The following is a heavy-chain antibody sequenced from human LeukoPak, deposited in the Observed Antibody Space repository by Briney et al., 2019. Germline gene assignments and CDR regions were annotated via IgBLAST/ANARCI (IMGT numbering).Heavy chain of an antibody. Sequence: ASVKVSCKASGYTFTGYYMHWVRQAPGQGLEWTGWINPNSGGTNYAQKFQGRVTMTRDTSISTAYMELSRLRSDDTAVYYCARGPYSSGWYFDYWGQGTLVTVSS. CDR1: GYTFTGYY. CDR3: ARGPYSSGWYFDY. D-gene: IGHD6-19*01. J-gene: IGHJ4*02. CDR2: INPNSGGT. V-gene: IGHV1-2*02.